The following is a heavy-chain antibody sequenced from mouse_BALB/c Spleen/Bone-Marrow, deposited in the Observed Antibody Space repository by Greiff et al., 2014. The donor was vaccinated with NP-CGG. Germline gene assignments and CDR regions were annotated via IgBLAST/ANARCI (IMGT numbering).Heavy chain of an antibody. D-gene: IGHD2-14*01. J-gene: IGHJ4*01. Sequence: EVQRVESGGGLVKPGGSLKLSCAASGFTFSDYCMYWVRQTPEKRLEWVATISDGSTYTYYPDSVKGRFTISRDNAKNNLYLQMSSLKSEDTALYYCARDRGVQGYAMDYWGQGTSVTVSS. CDR1: GFTFSDYC. V-gene: IGHV5-4*02. CDR3: ARDRGVQGYAMDY. CDR2: ISDGSTYT.